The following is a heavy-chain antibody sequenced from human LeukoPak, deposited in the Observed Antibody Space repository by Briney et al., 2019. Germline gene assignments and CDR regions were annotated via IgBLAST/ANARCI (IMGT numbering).Heavy chain of an antibody. Sequence: GGSLRLSCAASGFTFDDYAMHWVRQAPGKGLEWVSGISWNSGSIGYADSVKGRFTISRDNAKNSLYLQMNSLRAEDTAVYYCARDPTHHYCSGGSCEYYFDYWGQGTLVTVSS. CDR1: GFTFDDYA. CDR2: ISWNSGSI. CDR3: ARDPTHHYCSGGSCEYYFDY. J-gene: IGHJ4*02. D-gene: IGHD2-15*01. V-gene: IGHV3-9*01.